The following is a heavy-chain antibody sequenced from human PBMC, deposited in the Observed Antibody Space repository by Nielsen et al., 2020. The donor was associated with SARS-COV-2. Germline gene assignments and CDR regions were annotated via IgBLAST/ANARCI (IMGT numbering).Heavy chain of an antibody. CDR1: GFTFSKYA. J-gene: IGHJ4*02. Sequence: GSLKISCAASGFTFSKYAMSWVRQSPGKGLEWVSGIFSNGAAAWYAESVKGRFTISRDNSKNTLYLQLNSLRAEDTAIYYCAKDETTSGVNFFHYWGQGALVTVSS. V-gene: IGHV3-23*01. CDR3: AKDETTSGVNFFHY. D-gene: IGHD7-27*01. CDR2: IFSNGAAA.